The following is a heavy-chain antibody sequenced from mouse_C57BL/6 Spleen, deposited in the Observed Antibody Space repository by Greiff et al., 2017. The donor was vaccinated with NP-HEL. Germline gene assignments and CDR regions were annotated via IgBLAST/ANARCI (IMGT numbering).Heavy chain of an antibody. CDR2: INPNNGGT. V-gene: IGHV1-18*01. Sequence: VQLQQSGPELVKPGASVKIPCKASGYTFTDYNMDWVKQSHGKSLEWIGDINPNNGGTIYNQKFKGKATLTVDKSSSTAYMELRRLTSEDTADYYGARQEGRPYYAMDDWGQGTSVTVSS. J-gene: IGHJ4*01. CDR1: GYTFTDYN. CDR3: ARQEGRPYYAMDD.